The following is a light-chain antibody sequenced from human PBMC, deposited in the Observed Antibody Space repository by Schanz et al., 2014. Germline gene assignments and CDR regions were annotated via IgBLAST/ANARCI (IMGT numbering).Light chain of an antibody. V-gene: IGLV2-8*01. CDR2: EVT. CDR1: SSDVGGYSS. Sequence: QSALTQPPSASGSPGQSVTISCTGTSSDVGGYSSVSWYQQHPGKAPKLMIYEVTKRPSGVPDRFSGSKSGNTASLTISGLQAEDEADYYCCSYAGSSTWVFGGGTKLTVL. J-gene: IGLJ3*02. CDR3: CSYAGSSTWV.